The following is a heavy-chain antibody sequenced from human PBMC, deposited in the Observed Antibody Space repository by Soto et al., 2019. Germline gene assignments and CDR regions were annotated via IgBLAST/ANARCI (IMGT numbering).Heavy chain of an antibody. CDR3: ARGPLVVLNYFES. CDR1: GGTFRNYP. CDR2: IFPLTDIP. J-gene: IGHJ4*02. Sequence: QVQLVQSGTEVKKPGSSVKVSCKASGGTFRNYPINWVRQAPGQGLEWMGSIFPLTDIPDYAQNFQARLTISADKSTSTAYMELSSLTSDDTAMYFCARGPLVVLNYFESWGQGILVTVSS. V-gene: IGHV1-69*02.